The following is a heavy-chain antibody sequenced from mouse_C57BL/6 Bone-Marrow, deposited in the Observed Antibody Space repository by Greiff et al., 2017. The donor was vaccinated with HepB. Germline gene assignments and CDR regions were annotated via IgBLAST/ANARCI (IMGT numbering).Heavy chain of an antibody. D-gene: IGHD2-2*01. Sequence: VQLQQSGAELVRPGASVKLSCTASGFNIKDYYMHWVKQRPEQGLEWIGRIDPGDGDTEYAPKFQGKATMTADTSSNTAYLQLSSLTSEDTAVYYCTTAGYDGGYYFDYWGQGTTLTVSS. CDR1: GFNIKDYY. V-gene: IGHV14-1*01. CDR2: IDPGDGDT. J-gene: IGHJ2*01. CDR3: TTAGYDGGYYFDY.